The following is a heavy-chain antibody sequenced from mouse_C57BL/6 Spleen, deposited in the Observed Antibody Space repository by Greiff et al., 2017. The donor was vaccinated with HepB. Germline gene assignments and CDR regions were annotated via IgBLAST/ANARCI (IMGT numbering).Heavy chain of an antibody. Sequence: QVQLQQSGPELVKPGASVKISCKASGYAFSSSWMNWVKQRPGKGLEWIGRIYPGDGDTNYNGKFKGKATLTADKSSSTAYMQLSSLTSEDSAVYFCAREAKTGGPYFDYWGQGTTLTVSS. CDR2: IYPGDGDT. CDR3: AREAKTGGPYFDY. V-gene: IGHV1-82*01. D-gene: IGHD4-1*01. J-gene: IGHJ2*01. CDR1: GYAFSSSW.